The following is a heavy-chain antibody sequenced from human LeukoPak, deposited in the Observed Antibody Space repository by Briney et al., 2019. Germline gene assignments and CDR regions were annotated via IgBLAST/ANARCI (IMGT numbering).Heavy chain of an antibody. V-gene: IGHV1-46*01. CDR3: ARTEQQLVNGGIDY. CDR1: GYTFTGYY. CDR2: INPSGGST. Sequence: ASVKVSCKASGYTFTGYYMHWVRQAPGQGLEWMGIINPSGGSTSYAQKFKGRVTMTRYSSGSTVYMELSSLRSEDTAVYYCARTEQQLVNGGIDYWGQGTLVTVSS. J-gene: IGHJ4*02. D-gene: IGHD6-13*01.